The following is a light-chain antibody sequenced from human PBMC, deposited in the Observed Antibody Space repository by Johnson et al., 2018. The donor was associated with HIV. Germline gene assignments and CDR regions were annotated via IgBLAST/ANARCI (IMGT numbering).Light chain of an antibody. CDR1: SSNIGNNY. CDR3: GTWDSSLSAGV. CDR2: DNN. Sequence: SVLTQPPSVSAAPGQKVTISCSGSSSNIGNNYVSWYQQLPETAPKLLIYDNNKRPSGIPDRFSGSKSGTSATLGITGLQTGDEANYYCGTWDSSLSAGVFGTGTTVIVL. V-gene: IGLV1-51*01. J-gene: IGLJ1*01.